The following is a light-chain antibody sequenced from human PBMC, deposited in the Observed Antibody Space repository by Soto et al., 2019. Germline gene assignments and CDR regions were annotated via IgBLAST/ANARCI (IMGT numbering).Light chain of an antibody. CDR1: QSISNY. V-gene: IGKV1-39*01. CDR3: QQSFSTTPT. CDR2: AAS. Sequence: DIQMTQSPSSLSSSLGDRVTIACRASQSISNYLNWYQQRPGKAPKLLIYAASSLQSGVPSRFSGSGSGTDFTLTISSLKNEDFASYYCQQSFSTTPTFGQGTKVDIK. J-gene: IGKJ1*01.